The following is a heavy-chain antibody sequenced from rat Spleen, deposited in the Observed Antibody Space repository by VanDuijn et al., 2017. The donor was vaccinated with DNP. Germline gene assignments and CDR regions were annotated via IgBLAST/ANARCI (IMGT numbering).Heavy chain of an antibody. CDR3: ATSSYFGYDYGFAY. CDR1: GFTFSDYN. J-gene: IGHJ3*01. D-gene: IGHD1-7*01. V-gene: IGHV5S23*01. CDR2: ISASGGST. Sequence: EVQLVESGGGLVQPGRSLKLSCAASGFTFSDYNMAWVRQAPKKGLEWVASISASGGSTSYRDSVKGRFTISRDNAKSTLYLQMDSLRSEDTATYYCATSSYFGYDYGFAYWGQGTLVTVSS.